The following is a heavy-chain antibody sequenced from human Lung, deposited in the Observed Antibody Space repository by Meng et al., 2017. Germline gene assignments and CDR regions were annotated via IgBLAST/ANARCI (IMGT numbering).Heavy chain of an antibody. CDR3: ARGPTTMAHDFDY. V-gene: IGHV4-34*01. CDR2: INHSGST. CDR1: GGSFSDYY. J-gene: IGHJ4*02. Sequence: QLPLLLLGAGLVKPSGPRSPSCFVSGGSFSDYYGSWIRQPPGKGLEWIGEINHSGSTNYNPPLESRATISVDTSQNNLSLKLSSVTAADSAVYYCARGPTTMAHDFDYWGQGTLVTVSS. D-gene: IGHD4-11*01.